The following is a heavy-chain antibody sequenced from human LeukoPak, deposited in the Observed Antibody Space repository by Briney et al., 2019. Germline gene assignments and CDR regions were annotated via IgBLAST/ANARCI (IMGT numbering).Heavy chain of an antibody. V-gene: IGHV1-18*01. Sequence: ASVKVSFKASGYTFTMYDITWVRQAPGQGLEWMGWISTSSGKTNYAQKVRGRVTMTTDTSTTTAYMELRSLRSDDTAVYYCVRGGYSSGYGYWGQGTLVTVSS. CDR3: VRGGYSSGYGY. CDR1: GYTFTMYD. J-gene: IGHJ4*02. CDR2: ISTSSGKT. D-gene: IGHD5-18*01.